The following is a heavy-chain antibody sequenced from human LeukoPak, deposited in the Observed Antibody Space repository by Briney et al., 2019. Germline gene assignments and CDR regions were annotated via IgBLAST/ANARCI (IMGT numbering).Heavy chain of an antibody. CDR2: IYTSGST. J-gene: IGHJ3*02. V-gene: IGHV4-4*07. CDR1: GGSISSYY. CDR3: ARDLVRGVIRLRDAFDI. D-gene: IGHD3-10*01. Sequence: PSETLCLTCTVSGGSISSYYWSWIRQPAGKGLEWIGRIYTSGSTNYNPSLKSRVTMSVDTSKNQFSLKLSSVTAADTAVYYCARDLVRGVIRLRDAFDIWGQGTMVTVSS.